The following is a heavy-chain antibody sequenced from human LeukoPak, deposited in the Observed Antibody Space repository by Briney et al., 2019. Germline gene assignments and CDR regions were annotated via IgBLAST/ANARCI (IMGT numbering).Heavy chain of an antibody. CDR3: AKQSYARSLGE. Sequence: GGPLRLSCATSGFPFSAYSLSWVRQAPGHGLEWISTTNSGGTSTYYAESVKGRFTISRDNSKNTLYLQMSSLRVEDTAVYYCAKQSYARSLGEGGPGTLVSVSS. CDR1: GFPFSAYS. J-gene: IGHJ4*02. CDR2: TNSGGTST. V-gene: IGHV3-23*01. D-gene: IGHD2-8*01.